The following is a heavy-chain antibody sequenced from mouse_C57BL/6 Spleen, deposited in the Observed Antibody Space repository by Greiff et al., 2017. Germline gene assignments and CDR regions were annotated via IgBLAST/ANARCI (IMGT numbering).Heavy chain of an antibody. J-gene: IGHJ3*01. CDR2: IDPETGGT. Sequence: QVQLKQSGAELVRPGASVTLSCKASGYTFTDYEMHWVKQTPVHGLEWIGAIDPETGGTAYNQKFKGKAILTADKSSSTAYMELRSLTSEDSAVYYWTRSRPSQAWFAYWGQGTLVTVSA. CDR3: TRSRPSQAWFAY. CDR1: GYTFTDYE. V-gene: IGHV1-15*01.